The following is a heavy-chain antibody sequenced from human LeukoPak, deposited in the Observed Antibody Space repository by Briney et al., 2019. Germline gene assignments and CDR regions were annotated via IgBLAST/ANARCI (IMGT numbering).Heavy chain of an antibody. V-gene: IGHV3-30*02. J-gene: IGHJ4*02. D-gene: IGHD1-26*01. CDR2: IQYDAGNR. CDR1: GFTFSSFG. CDR3: AKSFTGRYLDYFDY. Sequence: PGGSLRLSCAASGFTFSSFGMHWVRQAPGKGLEWVAFIQYDAGNRQYADSVKGRFTISRDNSKTTLYMQMNSLTAEDTAVYYCAKSFTGRYLDYFDYWGQGTLVTVSS.